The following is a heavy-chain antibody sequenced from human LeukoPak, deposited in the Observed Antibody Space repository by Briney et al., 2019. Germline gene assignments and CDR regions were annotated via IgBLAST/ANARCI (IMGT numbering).Heavy chain of an antibody. Sequence: GASVTVSRKASGYTFTSYGISWVRQAPGQGLEWMGWISAYNGDTNYAQKLQDRVTMTTDTSTSTAYMELRSLRSDDTAVYYCARGAVAGTNLFDYWGQGTLVTVSS. V-gene: IGHV1-18*01. CDR1: GYTFTSYG. CDR2: ISAYNGDT. D-gene: IGHD6-19*01. J-gene: IGHJ4*02. CDR3: ARGAVAGTNLFDY.